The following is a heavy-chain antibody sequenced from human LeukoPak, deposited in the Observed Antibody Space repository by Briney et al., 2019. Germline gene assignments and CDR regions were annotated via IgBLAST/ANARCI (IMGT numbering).Heavy chain of an antibody. Sequence: GGSLRLSCAASGFTFSDHYIDWVRQAPGKGLEWVGRARNRGNGYTTQYATSVKGRFTFSRDDSENTVYLQMNSLKTEDTAVYFCARIMRVDYGTYYFDYWGQGTLVTVSS. J-gene: IGHJ4*02. CDR3: ARIMRVDYGTYYFDY. D-gene: IGHD4/OR15-4a*01. V-gene: IGHV3-72*01. CDR1: GFTFSDHY. CDR2: ARNRGNGYTT.